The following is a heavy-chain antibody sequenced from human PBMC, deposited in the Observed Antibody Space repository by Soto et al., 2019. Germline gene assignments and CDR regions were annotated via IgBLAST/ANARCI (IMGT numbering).Heavy chain of an antibody. CDR3: ARDKLRGGYYDSSGYYSGLDV. J-gene: IGHJ6*02. D-gene: IGHD3-22*01. CDR2: IYYSGST. CDR1: GGSISSGDYY. Sequence: SETLSLTCTVSGGSISSGDYYWSWIRQPPGKGLEWIGYIYYSGSTYYNPSLKSRVTISVDTSKNQFSLKLSSVTAADTAVYYCARDKLRGGYYDSSGYYSGLDVWGQGTTVTVAS. V-gene: IGHV4-30-4*01.